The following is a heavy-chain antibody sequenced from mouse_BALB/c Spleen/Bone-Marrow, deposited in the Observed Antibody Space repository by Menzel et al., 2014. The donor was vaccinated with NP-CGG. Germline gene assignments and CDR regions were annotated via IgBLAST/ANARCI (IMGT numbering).Heavy chain of an antibody. V-gene: IGHV1S53*02. J-gene: IGHJ3*01. CDR2: ISPGNGDI. D-gene: IGHD1-1*01. CDR3: KSNNYGSSRGFVY. CDR1: GYTFTDHA. Sequence: QVQLQQSDAELVKPGASVKMSCKASGYTFTDHAIHWVKQKLEQGLEWIGYISPGNGDIKYNEKFKGKATLTADKSSSTAYMQLNSLTSEDSAVYFCKSNNYGSSRGFVYWGQGTPVTVSA.